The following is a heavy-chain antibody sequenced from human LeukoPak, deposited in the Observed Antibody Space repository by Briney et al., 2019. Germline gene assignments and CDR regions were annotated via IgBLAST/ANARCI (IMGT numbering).Heavy chain of an antibody. V-gene: IGHV1-46*01. Sequence: ASVKVSCKASGYTFTGYYMHWVRQAPGQGLEWMGIINPSGGSTSYAQKFQGRVTMTRDTSTSTVYMELSSLRSEDTAVYYCAREDVLSSSWYDYYFDYWGQGTLVTVSS. CDR3: AREDVLSSSWYDYYFDY. CDR2: INPSGGST. CDR1: GYTFTGYY. D-gene: IGHD6-13*01. J-gene: IGHJ4*02.